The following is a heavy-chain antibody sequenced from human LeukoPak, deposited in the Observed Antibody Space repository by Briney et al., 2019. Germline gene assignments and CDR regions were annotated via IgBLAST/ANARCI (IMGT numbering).Heavy chain of an antibody. Sequence: GGSLRVSCVASGFTFSSYGMHWVRPAPAKGVEWVAVIWYDGSNKYYADSVKGRFTISRDNSKNTLYLQMNSLRDEDTAVYYCARGNTAMVTWGRGTLVTVSS. CDR3: ARGNTAMVT. D-gene: IGHD5-18*01. V-gene: IGHV3-33*01. CDR2: IWYDGSNK. J-gene: IGHJ4*02. CDR1: GFTFSSYG.